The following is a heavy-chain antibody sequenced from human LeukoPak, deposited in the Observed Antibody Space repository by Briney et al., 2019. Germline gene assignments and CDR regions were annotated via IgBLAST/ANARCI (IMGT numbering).Heavy chain of an antibody. Sequence: PSQTLSLTCTVSGGSISSGGYYWSWIRQHPGKGLEWIGYIYYSGSTYYNPSLKSRVTISVDTSKNQFSLKLGSVTAADTAVYYCARAQDFYGSGSYYYYYYYGMDVWGQGTTVTVSS. V-gene: IGHV4-31*03. CDR2: IYYSGST. J-gene: IGHJ6*02. D-gene: IGHD3-10*01. CDR1: GGSISSGGYY. CDR3: ARAQDFYGSGSYYYYYYYGMDV.